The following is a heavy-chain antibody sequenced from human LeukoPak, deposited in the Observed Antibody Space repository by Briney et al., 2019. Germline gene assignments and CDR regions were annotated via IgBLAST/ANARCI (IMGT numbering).Heavy chain of an antibody. J-gene: IGHJ4*02. V-gene: IGHV1-2*02. Sequence: GASVKVSCKASGYTFTGYYMHWVRQAPGQGLEWMGWINPNSGGTNYAQKFQGRVTMTRDTSISTAYMELSRLRSDDTAVYYCARAVGAPGPNFDYWGQGTLVTVSS. CDR3: ARAVGAPGPNFDY. CDR1: GYTFTGYY. CDR2: INPNSGGT. D-gene: IGHD1-26*01.